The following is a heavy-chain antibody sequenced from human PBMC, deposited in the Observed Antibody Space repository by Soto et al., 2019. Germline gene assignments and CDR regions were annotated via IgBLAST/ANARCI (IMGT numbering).Heavy chain of an antibody. CDR2: ISAYNGNT. J-gene: IGHJ4*02. CDR3: ARELRSGWYGQFDY. V-gene: IGHV1-18*01. CDR1: GYTFPSYG. Sequence: QVQLVPSGAEVKKPGAAVKVSCKASGYTFPSYGITWVRQAPGQGLEWMGWISAYNGNTNYAQKLQGRVTMTTDTSTTTAYIELRSLRSDDTAVYYCARELRSGWYGQFDYWGQGTLVTVSA. D-gene: IGHD6-19*01.